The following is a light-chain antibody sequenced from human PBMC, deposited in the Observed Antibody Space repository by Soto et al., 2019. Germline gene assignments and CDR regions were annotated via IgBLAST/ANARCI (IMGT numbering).Light chain of an antibody. CDR2: DTS. Sequence: QSPSSLTASPANRVTNTCRASQGISSALAWYQQKPGKAPELLIYDTSSLESGVPPRFSGSGSWTDFTLTISSLQPEDFATYYCQQSYSTPQTFGQGTKVDIK. CDR1: QGISSA. V-gene: IGKV1-39*01. CDR3: QQSYSTPQT. J-gene: IGKJ1*01.